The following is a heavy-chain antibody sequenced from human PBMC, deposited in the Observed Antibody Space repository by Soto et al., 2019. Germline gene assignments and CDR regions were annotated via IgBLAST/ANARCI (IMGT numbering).Heavy chain of an antibody. V-gene: IGHV3-23*01. J-gene: IGHJ4*02. Sequence: EVLLLESGGGLVQPGGSLRLSCAASGFTFAGYSTMSWVRQAPGKGLEWVSSISGSGGSTYYSDSGKGRVTSSRDNFQNTLYLQMNSMRAEDTAFYYCAQYRGGFAGGWEYFDHWGQGALVAVSS. D-gene: IGHD6-19*01. CDR2: ISGSGGST. CDR3: AQYRGGFAGGWEYFDH. CDR1: GFTFAGYST.